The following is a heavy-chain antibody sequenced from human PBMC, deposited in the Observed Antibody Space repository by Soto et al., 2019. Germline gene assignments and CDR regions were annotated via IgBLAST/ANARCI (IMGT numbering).Heavy chain of an antibody. J-gene: IGHJ5*02. CDR1: GYTLPELS. V-gene: IGHV1-24*01. CDR3: ATDGLYYDFWSGYYTPGLFDP. Sequence: ASVKVSCKVSGYTLPELSMHWVRQAPGKGLEWMGGFDPEDGETIYAQKFQGKVTMTEDTSTDTAYMELSSLRSEDTAVYYCATDGLYYDFWSGYYTPGLFDPWGQGTLVTSPQ. D-gene: IGHD3-3*01. CDR2: FDPEDGET.